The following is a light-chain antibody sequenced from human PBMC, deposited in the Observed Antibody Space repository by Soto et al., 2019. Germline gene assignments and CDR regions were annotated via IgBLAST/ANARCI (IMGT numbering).Light chain of an antibody. CDR3: SAWDASLNGYV. J-gene: IGLJ1*01. CDR2: NSY. CDR1: SSNIGSKT. V-gene: IGLV1-44*01. Sequence: QLLLTQPPSASGTPGQRVTISCSGSSSNIGSKTVNWYQQVPGTVPKLLIYNSYQRPSGVPDRFSGSKSGTSASLAISGLQSEDEADYYCSAWDASLNGYVFGTGTKVTVL.